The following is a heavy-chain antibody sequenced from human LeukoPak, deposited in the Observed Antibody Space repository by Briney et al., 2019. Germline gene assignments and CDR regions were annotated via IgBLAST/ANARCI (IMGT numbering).Heavy chain of an antibody. D-gene: IGHD3-10*01. J-gene: IGHJ5*02. CDR1: GFTFSSYG. CDR2: ISYDGSNK. V-gene: IGHV3-30*18. Sequence: PGRSLRLSCAASGFTFSSYGMHWVRQAPGKGLEWVAVISYDGSNKYYADSVKGRFTISRDNSKNTLYLQMNSLRAEDTAVYYCAKDLQLLWFGEPLSFDPWGQGTLVTVSS. CDR3: AKDLQLLWFGEPLSFDP.